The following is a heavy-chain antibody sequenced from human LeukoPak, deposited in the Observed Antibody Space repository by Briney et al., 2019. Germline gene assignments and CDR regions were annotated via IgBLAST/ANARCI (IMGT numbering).Heavy chain of an antibody. CDR2: IIPIFGTA. CDR3: ARVYDSSGSDAFDI. J-gene: IGHJ3*02. V-gene: IGHV1-69*13. Sequence: SVKVSCKASGGTFSSYAVSWVRQAPGQGLEWMGGIIPIFGTANYAQKFQGRVTITADESTSTAYMELSSLRSEDTAVYYCARVYDSSGSDAFDIWGQGTMVTVSS. D-gene: IGHD3-22*01. CDR1: GGTFSSYA.